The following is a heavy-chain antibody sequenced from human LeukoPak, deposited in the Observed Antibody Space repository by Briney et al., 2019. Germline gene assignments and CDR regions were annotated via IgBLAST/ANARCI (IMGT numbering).Heavy chain of an antibody. CDR2: IKQDGSER. D-gene: IGHD6-13*01. Sequence: GGSLRLSCAASGFTFSSYWMSRVRQAPGKGLEWVANIKQDGSERYYVDSVKGRFTISRDNAKNSLYLQMNSLRAEDTAVYYCARDRYSHDAFDIWGQGTMVTVSS. CDR1: GFTFSSYW. V-gene: IGHV3-7*01. J-gene: IGHJ3*02. CDR3: ARDRYSHDAFDI.